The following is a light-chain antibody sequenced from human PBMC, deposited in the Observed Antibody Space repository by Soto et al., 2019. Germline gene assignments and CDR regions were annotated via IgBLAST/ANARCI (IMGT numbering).Light chain of an antibody. J-gene: IGKJ4*01. CDR3: QQYGSSPQLT. CDR2: GAS. CDR1: QSVSSSY. Sequence: EIVLTQSPGTLSLSPGERATLSCRASQSVSSSYLAWYQQKPGQAPRLLIYGASSRATGIPDRFSGSGSGTDFTLTISRLEPEEFAVDYCQQYGSSPQLTFGGGTKVEIK. V-gene: IGKV3-20*01.